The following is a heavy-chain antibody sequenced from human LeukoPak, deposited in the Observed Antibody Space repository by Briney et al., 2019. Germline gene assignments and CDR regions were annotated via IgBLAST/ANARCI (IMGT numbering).Heavy chain of an antibody. D-gene: IGHD6-13*01. Sequence: GGSLRLSCAASGFTFSDYYMSWIRQAPGKGLEWVSYISSSGSTIYYADSVKGRFTISRDNAKNSLYLQMNSLRAEDTAVYYCARVSSSSWFYYYYGMDVWGQGTTVTVSS. J-gene: IGHJ6*02. V-gene: IGHV3-11*01. CDR2: ISSSGSTI. CDR1: GFTFSDYY. CDR3: ARVSSSSWFYYYYGMDV.